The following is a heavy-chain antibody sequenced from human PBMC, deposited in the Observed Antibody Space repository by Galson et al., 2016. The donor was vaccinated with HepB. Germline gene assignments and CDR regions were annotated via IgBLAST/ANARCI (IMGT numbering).Heavy chain of an antibody. CDR3: VKHYGPIT. CDR1: GDSIGRSSYY. D-gene: IGHD4-17*01. CDR2: IYNSGNT. J-gene: IGHJ5*02. Sequence: SETLSLTCSVSGDSIGRSSYYWGWIRQPPGKGLEWIGSIYNSGNTYYNPSLKSRVTISVDTSKNHFFLRLNPVSGADTAVYYCVKHYGPITWGQGTLVTVSS. V-gene: IGHV4-39*01.